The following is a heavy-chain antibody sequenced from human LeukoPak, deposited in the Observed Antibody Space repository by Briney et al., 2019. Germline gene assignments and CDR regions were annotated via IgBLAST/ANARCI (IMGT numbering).Heavy chain of an antibody. Sequence: ASVKVSCKASGYTFTSYDINWVRQATGQGLEWMGWMNPNSGNTGYAQKFQGRVTMTRNTSISTAYMELSSLRSEDTAVYYCAGGWLYYDFWSGYNTFDPWGQGTLVTVSS. J-gene: IGHJ5*02. CDR1: GYTFTSYD. CDR2: MNPNSGNT. D-gene: IGHD3-3*01. CDR3: AGGWLYYDFWSGYNTFDP. V-gene: IGHV1-8*01.